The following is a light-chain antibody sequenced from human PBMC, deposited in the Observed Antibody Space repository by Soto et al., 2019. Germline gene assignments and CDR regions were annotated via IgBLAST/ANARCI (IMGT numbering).Light chain of an antibody. CDR3: QSYDDSLSGLYV. CDR1: SSNIGAGYD. J-gene: IGLJ1*01. Sequence: QSVLTQPPSVSGAPGQRVTISCTGSSSNIGAGYDVHWYQQLPGTAPKLLIYGNNNRPSGVPDRFSGSKSATSASLAITGLQVEDEADYYCQSYDDSLSGLYVFGTGTKLTVL. V-gene: IGLV1-40*01. CDR2: GNN.